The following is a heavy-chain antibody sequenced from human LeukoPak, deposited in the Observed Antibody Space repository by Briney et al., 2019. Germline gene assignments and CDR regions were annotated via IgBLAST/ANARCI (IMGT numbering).Heavy chain of an antibody. J-gene: IGHJ3*02. CDR2: TSWNSGSI. CDR1: GFTFDDYA. Sequence: GRSLRLSCAASGFTFDDYAMHWVRHAPGKGLEWVSGTSWNSGSIGYADSVKGRFTISRDNAKNSLYLQMNSLRAEDMALYYCAKDIYYYDSRSAFDIWGQGTMVTVSS. CDR3: AKDIYYYDSRSAFDI. D-gene: IGHD3-22*01. V-gene: IGHV3-9*03.